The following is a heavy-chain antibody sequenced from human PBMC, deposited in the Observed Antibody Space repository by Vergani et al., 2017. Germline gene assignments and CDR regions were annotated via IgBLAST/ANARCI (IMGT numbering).Heavy chain of an antibody. D-gene: IGHD2-15*01. CDR2: IIPIFGTA. CDR1: GGTFSSYA. Sequence: QVQLVQSGAEVKKPGSSVKVSCKASGGTFSSYAISWVRQAPGQGLEWMGGIIPIFGTANYAQKFQGRVTITADESTSTAYMELSSLRSEYTAVYYCAREGFVGYCSGGSCYSRSSYYYYYMDVWGKGP. V-gene: IGHV1-69*01. J-gene: IGHJ6*03. CDR3: AREGFVGYCSGGSCYSRSSYYYYYMDV.